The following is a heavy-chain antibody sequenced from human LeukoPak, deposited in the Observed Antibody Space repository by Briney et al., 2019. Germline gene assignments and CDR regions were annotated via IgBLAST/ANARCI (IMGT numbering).Heavy chain of an antibody. CDR1: GFTFSSYG. D-gene: IGHD6-13*01. CDR2: IWYDGSNK. Sequence: GGSLRLSCAASGFTFSSYGMHWVRQAPGKGLEWVAVIWYDGSNKYYADSVKGRFTISRDNSKNTLYLQMNSLSAEDTAVYYCAKSWGSSWLQATYYYYYGMDVWGQGTTVTVSS. V-gene: IGHV3-33*06. J-gene: IGHJ6*02. CDR3: AKSWGSSWLQATYYYYYGMDV.